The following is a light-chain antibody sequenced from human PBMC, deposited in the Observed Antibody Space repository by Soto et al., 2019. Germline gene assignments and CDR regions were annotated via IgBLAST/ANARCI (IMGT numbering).Light chain of an antibody. Sequence: DIQMTQSPSSLSASVGYRVTITCGASQDIKNYLNWYQQKSGKAPKLLIYDASDLETGVPSRFSGSGSGTDFTLTINSLQPEDIETYYCQQYDNLPLTFGGGTKVDIK. CDR2: DAS. J-gene: IGKJ4*01. CDR3: QQYDNLPLT. CDR1: QDIKNY. V-gene: IGKV1-33*01.